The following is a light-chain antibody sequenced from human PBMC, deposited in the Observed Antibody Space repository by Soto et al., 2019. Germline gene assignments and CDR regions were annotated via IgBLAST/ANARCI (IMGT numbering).Light chain of an antibody. CDR1: SGHTSYA. J-gene: IGLJ2*01. V-gene: IGLV4-69*01. Sequence: QSVLTQSPSASASLGASVKLTCTLSSGHTSYAIAWHQQQPEKGPRYLMKVNNDGTHNKGDGIPDRFSGSSSGAERSLSISSLQSEDEADYYCQAWGPGIVVSGGGTKLTVL. CDR3: QAWGPGIVV. CDR2: VNNDGTH.